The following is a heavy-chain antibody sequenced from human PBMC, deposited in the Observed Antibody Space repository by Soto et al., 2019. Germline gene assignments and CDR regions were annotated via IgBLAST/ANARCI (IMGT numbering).Heavy chain of an antibody. Sequence: GGSLRLSCAASGLTFSIYAMNWVRQAPGKGLEWVSYIGIRSGFTHYADSVKGRFTISRDDAKNSLYLQMNSLRDEDTAIYYCATDRSGNYFDYWGQGTLVTVSS. J-gene: IGHJ4*02. CDR1: GLTFSIYA. CDR2: IGIRSGFT. CDR3: ATDRSGNYFDY. V-gene: IGHV3-48*02. D-gene: IGHD1-26*01.